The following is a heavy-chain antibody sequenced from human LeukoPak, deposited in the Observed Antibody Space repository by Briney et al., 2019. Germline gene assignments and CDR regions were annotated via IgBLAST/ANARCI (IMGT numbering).Heavy chain of an antibody. Sequence: GGSLRLSCAASGITFSSYSMNWVRQAPGKGLEWVSSISSSSSNIYYADSVEGRFTISRDNAKNSLYLQMNSLRVEDTAVYYCARCTTGRTFGSLREIKRSREIDYWGQGILVTVSS. CDR2: ISSSSSNI. CDR1: GITFSSYS. CDR3: ARCTTGRTFGSLREIKRSREIDY. D-gene: IGHD1-1*01. V-gene: IGHV3-21*01. J-gene: IGHJ4*02.